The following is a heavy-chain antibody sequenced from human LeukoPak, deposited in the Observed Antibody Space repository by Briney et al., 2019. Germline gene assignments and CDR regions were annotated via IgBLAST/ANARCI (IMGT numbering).Heavy chain of an antibody. J-gene: IGHJ4*02. CDR3: ASPGPDRSDYYLKFDY. V-gene: IGHV3-13*01. CDR2: IGSAGDT. Sequence: GGSLRLSCAASEFTFSSYDMHWVRQATGKSLEWVSTIGSAGDTYYLDSVKGRFTISRDNSKNTLYLQMASLRAEDTAVYYCASPGPDRSDYYLKFDYWGQGTLVTVSS. D-gene: IGHD3-22*01. CDR1: EFTFSSYD.